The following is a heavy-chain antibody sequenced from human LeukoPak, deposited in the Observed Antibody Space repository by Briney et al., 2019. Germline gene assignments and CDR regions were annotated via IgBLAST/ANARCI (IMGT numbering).Heavy chain of an antibody. J-gene: IGHJ3*02. V-gene: IGHV3-13*01. CDR3: ARQRKELTTGRRDAFDI. CDR1: GFTFSSYD. CDR2: IGTAGDT. D-gene: IGHD4-17*01. Sequence: GGSLRLSCAASGFTFSSYDMHWVRPATGKGLEWVSSIGTAGDTYYPGSVKGRFTISRENAKNSLYLQMNSLRAGDTAVYYCARQRKELTTGRRDAFDICGQGTMVTVSS.